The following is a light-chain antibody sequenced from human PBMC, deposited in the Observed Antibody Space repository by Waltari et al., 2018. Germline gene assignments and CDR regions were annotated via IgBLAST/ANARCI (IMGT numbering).Light chain of an antibody. CDR3: QQYGSSVLYT. V-gene: IGKV3-20*01. CDR2: GAS. J-gene: IGKJ2*01. Sequence: EVVLTQSPDTLSLSPGERATLSCRASQSLTKRYLAWYQQRPGQAPRLLIYGASSRAAGIPYSFSGSGSETDFTLTISRLEPEDSAVYYCQQYGSSVLYTFGQGTKLEIK. CDR1: QSLTKRY.